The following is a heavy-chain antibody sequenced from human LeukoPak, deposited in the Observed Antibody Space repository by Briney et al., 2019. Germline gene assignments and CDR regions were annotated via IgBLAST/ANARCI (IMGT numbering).Heavy chain of an antibody. J-gene: IGHJ4*02. Sequence: HSGGSLRLSCAASGFTFSSYAMSWVRQAPGKGLEWVSAISSSGGSTYYADSVKGRFTISRDNSKNTLYLQMNSLRAEDTAVYYCAKEISSGWRTGGFDYWGQGTLVTVSS. CDR3: AKEISSGWRTGGFDY. D-gene: IGHD6-19*01. CDR1: GFTFSSYA. V-gene: IGHV3-23*01. CDR2: ISSSGGST.